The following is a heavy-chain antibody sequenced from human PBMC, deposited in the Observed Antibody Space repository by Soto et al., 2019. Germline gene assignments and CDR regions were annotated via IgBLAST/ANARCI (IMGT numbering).Heavy chain of an antibody. J-gene: IGHJ4*02. CDR2: IWYDGSNK. D-gene: IGHD6-19*01. CDR1: GLTFRNYG. Sequence: QVQLVESGGGVVQPGTSLRLSCAASGLTFRNYGMHWVRQAPGKGLEWVGVIWYDGSNKYFADCVKGRFTISRDNSKKMLYLQMNSLRAEDTAVYYCVTVVAGHFESWGQGTLVSVFS. CDR3: VTVVAGHFES. V-gene: IGHV3-33*01.